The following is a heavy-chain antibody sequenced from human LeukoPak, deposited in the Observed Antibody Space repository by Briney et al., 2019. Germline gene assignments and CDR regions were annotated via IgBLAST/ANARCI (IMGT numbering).Heavy chain of an antibody. D-gene: IGHD6-13*01. CDR3: ASRGTVDIAAAGTDY. J-gene: IGHJ4*02. Sequence: GGSLRLSCAASGFTVSSNYMSWVRQAPGKGLEWVSVIYSGGSTYYADSVKGRFTISRDNSKNTLYLQMNSLRAEDTAVYYCASRGTVDIAAAGTDYWGQGTLVTVSS. CDR2: IYSGGST. V-gene: IGHV3-66*01. CDR1: GFTVSSNY.